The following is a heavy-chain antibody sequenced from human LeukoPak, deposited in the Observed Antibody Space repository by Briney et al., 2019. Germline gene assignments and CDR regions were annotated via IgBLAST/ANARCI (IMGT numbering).Heavy chain of an antibody. CDR1: GFGFSNYV. Sequence: GGSLRLSCAASGFGFSNYVMTWVRQAPGKGLEWVSNISGSGGSTDYADSVKGRFTISRDNSKNTLYLQMNILRAEDTAVYYCAKDRGSGSGSYTWGIFDCWGQGTLVSVSS. CDR3: AKDRGSGSGSYTWGIFDC. J-gene: IGHJ4*02. V-gene: IGHV3-23*01. CDR2: ISGSGGST. D-gene: IGHD3-10*01.